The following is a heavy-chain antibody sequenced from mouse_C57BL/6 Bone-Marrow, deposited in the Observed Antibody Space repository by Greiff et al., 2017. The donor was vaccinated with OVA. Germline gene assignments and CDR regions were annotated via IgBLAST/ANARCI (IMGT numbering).Heavy chain of an antibody. CDR3: ARWIYYDYNGFAY. V-gene: IGHV1-7*01. D-gene: IGHD2-4*01. CDR1: GYTFTSYW. J-gene: IGHJ3*01. Sequence: VQLQQSGAELAKPGASVTLSCKASGYTFTSYWMHWVKQRPGQGLEWIGYINPSSGYTKYNQKFKDKATLTADKSSSTAYMQLSSLTYEDSAVYYCARWIYYDYNGFAYWGQGTLVTVSA. CDR2: INPSSGYT.